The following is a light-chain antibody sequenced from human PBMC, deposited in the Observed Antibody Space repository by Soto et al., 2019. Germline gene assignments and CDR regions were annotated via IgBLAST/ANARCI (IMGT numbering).Light chain of an antibody. V-gene: IGLV2-14*01. J-gene: IGLJ3*02. Sequence: QSALTQPASVSGSPGQSITISCTGTSSDVGGYKCVSWYQQHPGKAPKLIIYEVTNRPSGVSDRFSGSKSGNTASLTISGLQAEDEADYYCTSYTTDTTRVFGGGTKLTVL. CDR1: SSDVGGYKC. CDR2: EVT. CDR3: TSYTTDTTRV.